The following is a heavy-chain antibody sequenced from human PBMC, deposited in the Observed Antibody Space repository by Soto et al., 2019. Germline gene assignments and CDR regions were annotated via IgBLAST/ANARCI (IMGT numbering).Heavy chain of an antibody. J-gene: IGHJ1*01. CDR2: ISPLKGRT. V-gene: IGHV1-18*04. D-gene: IGHD4-17*01. Sequence: QVQLVQSGPDLKRPGASMKVSCKASGYTFTSYGISWVRQAPGHGLEWMAWISPLKGRTQYSQKAQGRVTLSTDTSSNTAYMEMTTLRVDDTTVYYCAMDYGDRPEYFKHCGQGTLVTVS. CDR3: AMDYGDRPEYFKH. CDR1: GYTFTSYG.